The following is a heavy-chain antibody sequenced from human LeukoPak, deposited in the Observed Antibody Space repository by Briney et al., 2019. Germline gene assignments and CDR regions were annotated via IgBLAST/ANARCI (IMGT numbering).Heavy chain of an antibody. CDR3: ARGRGNGTRLDH. D-gene: IGHD2-8*01. Sequence: PGGSLRLSCAASGFTFSRYAMHWVRQAPGKGLEWVSVISFDGNKTFYVVSVKGRFNISRDNSRAILYLQMDSLRPDDTAVYFCARGRGNGTRLDHWGQGSLVTVSS. CDR1: GFTFSRYA. V-gene: IGHV3-30*03. CDR2: ISFDGNKT. J-gene: IGHJ5*02.